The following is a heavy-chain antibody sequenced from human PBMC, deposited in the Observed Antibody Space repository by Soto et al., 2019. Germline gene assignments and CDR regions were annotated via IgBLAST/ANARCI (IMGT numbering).Heavy chain of an antibody. D-gene: IGHD1-7*01. CDR2: IYYSGST. V-gene: IGHV4-31*03. J-gene: IGHJ6*02. Sequence: PSETLSLTCTVSGGSISSGGYYWSWIRQHPGKGLEWIGYIYYSGSTYYNPSLKSRVTISVDTSKNQFSLKLSSVTAADTAVYYCARAKLTHPHYYYGMDVWGQGTTVT. CDR1: GGSISSGGYY. CDR3: ARAKLTHPHYYYGMDV.